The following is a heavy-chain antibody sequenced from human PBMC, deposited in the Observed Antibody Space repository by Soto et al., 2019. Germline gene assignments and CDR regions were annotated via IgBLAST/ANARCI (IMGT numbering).Heavy chain of an antibody. J-gene: IGHJ6*02. D-gene: IGHD2-15*01. Sequence: GGSLRLSCAASGFTSSSSEMNWVRQAPGKGLEWVSYISGSGSITHYADSVKGRFTISRDNARNSLYLQMNSLRVEDTAVYYCAGRDGHNRRKAPYYYYYYGVGVWGRGTTVTVSS. CDR1: GFTSSSSE. V-gene: IGHV3-48*03. CDR2: ISGSGSIT. CDR3: AGRDGHNRRKAPYYYYYYGVGV.